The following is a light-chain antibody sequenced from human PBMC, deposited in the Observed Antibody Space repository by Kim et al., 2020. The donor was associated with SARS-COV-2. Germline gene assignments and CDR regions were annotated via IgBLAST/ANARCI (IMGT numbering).Light chain of an antibody. V-gene: IGLV1-40*01. CDR2: GNS. J-gene: IGLJ1*01. Sequence: QSVLTQPPSVSGAPGQRVTISCTGSSSNIGAGYDVHWYQQLPGTAPKHLIYGNSNRPSGVPDRFSGSKSGTSASLAITGLQAEDEADYYCQSYDSSLSGYVFGTGTKV. CDR3: QSYDSSLSGYV. CDR1: SSNIGAGYD.